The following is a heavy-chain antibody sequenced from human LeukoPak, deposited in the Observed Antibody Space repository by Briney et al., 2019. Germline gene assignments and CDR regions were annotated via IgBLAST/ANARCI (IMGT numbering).Heavy chain of an antibody. J-gene: IGHJ4*02. D-gene: IGHD6-19*01. CDR2: ISSSSSYI. Sequence: GGSLRLSCAVSGFTFSSYSMNWVRQAPGKGLEWVSSISSSSSYIYYADSVKGRFTISRDNAKNSLYLQMNSLRAEDTAVYYCARVTAVAGTSVGVDAWGQGILVTVS. V-gene: IGHV3-21*01. CDR3: ARVTAVAGTSVGVDA. CDR1: GFTFSSYS.